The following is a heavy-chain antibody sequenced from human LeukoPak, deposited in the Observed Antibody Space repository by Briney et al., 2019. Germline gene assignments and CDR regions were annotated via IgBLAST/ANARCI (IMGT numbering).Heavy chain of an antibody. D-gene: IGHD3-3*01. CDR1: GGSFSSGIFY. CDR3: GRRWSGYRHSDY. CDR2: IYYSGNT. J-gene: IGHJ4*02. Sequence: SETLSLTCTLSGGSFSSGIFYWGWIRQPPGKGLEWIGSIYYSGNTYLNPSLMSRVTISVDTSKNQVHLRLSSLTAADTAVYDCGRRWSGYRHSDYWGQGTLVTVSS. V-gene: IGHV4-39*01.